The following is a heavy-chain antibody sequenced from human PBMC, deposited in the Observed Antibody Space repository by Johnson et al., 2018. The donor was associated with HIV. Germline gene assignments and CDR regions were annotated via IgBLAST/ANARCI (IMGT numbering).Heavy chain of an antibody. J-gene: IGHJ3*01. CDR1: GFTFDDYG. Sequence: VQLVESGGGVVRPGGSLRLSCAASGFTFDDYGMSWVRQAPGKGLEWVSSISGSGGSTYYADSVKGRFTISRDNSKNTLYLQMNSLRAEDTAVYYCTTDLPYCSGHDCYNAFDLWGQGTTVIVSS. D-gene: IGHD2-15*01. CDR2: ISGSGGST. CDR3: TTDLPYCSGHDCYNAFDL. V-gene: IGHV3-23*04.